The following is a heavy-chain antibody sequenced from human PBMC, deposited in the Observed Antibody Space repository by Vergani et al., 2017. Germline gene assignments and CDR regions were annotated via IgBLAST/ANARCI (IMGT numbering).Heavy chain of an antibody. V-gene: IGHV1-8*01. CDR2: MNPNSANT. Sequence: QVQLVQSGAEVKKPGASVKVSCKASGYTFTSYDVNWVRQATGQGLEWMGWMNPNSANTGYAQKFQGRVTMTRNTSINTAYMELSSLRSEDTGVYYCARGRGYTISSADNNWFDPWGQGTPVAVSS. CDR3: ARGRGYTISSADNNWFDP. J-gene: IGHJ5*02. D-gene: IGHD6-6*01. CDR1: GYTFTSYD.